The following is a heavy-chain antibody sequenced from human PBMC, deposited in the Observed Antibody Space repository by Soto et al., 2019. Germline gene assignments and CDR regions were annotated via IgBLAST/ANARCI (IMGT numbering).Heavy chain of an antibody. D-gene: IGHD4-17*01. V-gene: IGHV3-30*18. CDR1: GFTFDSHG. Sequence: QVQLVESGGGAVQPGRSLRLSCAASGFTFDSHGMHWVRQAPGKGLEWVAVISSDGNNKYYADSVKGRFTISSDNFNNILYLQRSSLRAEDTAVYYCAKDLLPNTVTTCGSWGQGTLVTVSS. CDR3: AKDLLPNTVTTCGS. CDR2: ISSDGNNK. J-gene: IGHJ5*02.